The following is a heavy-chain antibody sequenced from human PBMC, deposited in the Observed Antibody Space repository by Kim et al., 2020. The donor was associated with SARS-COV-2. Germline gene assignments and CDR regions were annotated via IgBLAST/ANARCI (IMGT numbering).Heavy chain of an antibody. CDR2: VVGGGSSA. CDR1: GFTFSHYA. D-gene: IGHD1-26*01. V-gene: IGHV3-23*01. Sequence: GESLKISCAASGFTFSHYAMNWVRQVPGKGLDWVSSVVGGGSSAYYADSVKGRFTISRDNSKNILYLQMNSLRADDTAIYYCAKVRAGAYGMDVWGQGTAVTVSS. J-gene: IGHJ6*02. CDR3: AKVRAGAYGMDV.